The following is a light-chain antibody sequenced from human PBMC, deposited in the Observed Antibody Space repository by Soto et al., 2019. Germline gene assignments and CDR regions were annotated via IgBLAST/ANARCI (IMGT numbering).Light chain of an antibody. CDR2: EVN. J-gene: IGLJ2*01. Sequence: QSALTQPPSASGSPGQSVTISCTGTSSDVGNYNYVSWYQQHPGKAPKLMIYEVNKRPSGVPDRFSGSKSGNTASLTVSGLQAEDEADYYCSSYAGSNNFKVFGGGTKVTV. CDR1: SSDVGNYNY. CDR3: SSYAGSNNFKV. V-gene: IGLV2-8*01.